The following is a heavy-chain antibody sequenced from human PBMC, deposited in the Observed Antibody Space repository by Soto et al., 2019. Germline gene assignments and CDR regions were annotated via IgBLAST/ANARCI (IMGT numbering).Heavy chain of an antibody. CDR3: LTDNCSGGRFLGWDV. CDR1: RFTFSNAW. J-gene: IGHJ6*03. V-gene: IGHV3-15*01. Sequence: EVQLVESGGGLEKPGGSLSLSCAASRFTFSNAWMSWVRQATGKGPEWVGSIKSKTDGGTTDYAAPVICRFSISIDDSKIALVLQMDSLKTDDTADYYYLTDNCSGGRFLGWDVWGKGTAVTVS. CDR2: IKSKTDGGTT. D-gene: IGHD2-15*01.